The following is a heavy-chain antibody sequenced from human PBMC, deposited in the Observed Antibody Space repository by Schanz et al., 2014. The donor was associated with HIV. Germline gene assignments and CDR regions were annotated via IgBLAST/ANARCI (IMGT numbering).Heavy chain of an antibody. D-gene: IGHD3-10*01. Sequence: VQLLESGGGLEQPGGSLRLSCAASGFNFNNYAMTWVRQAPGKGLEWVAVISYDGRNKYLADSVKGRFTISRDNSKNTLYLQMNSLRAEDTSVYYCARGFQGFDYWGQGTLVTVSS. V-gene: IGHV3-30*03. CDR1: GFNFNNYA. CDR3: ARGFQGFDY. CDR2: ISYDGRNK. J-gene: IGHJ4*02.